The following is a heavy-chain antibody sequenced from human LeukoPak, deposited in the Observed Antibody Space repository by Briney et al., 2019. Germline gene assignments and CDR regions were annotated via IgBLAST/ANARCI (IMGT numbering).Heavy chain of an antibody. CDR1: GGSINDYY. V-gene: IGHV4-4*07. J-gene: IGHJ4*02. CDR2: IHTGGST. Sequence: SETLSLTCTVSGGSINDYYWTWIRQPSGQGLEWLGRIHTGGSTNYNPSLRRRLTMSVDMSKNQFSLKLSSVTAADTAAYYCASQRKYSTSWPFFDYWGQGTLVTVSS. D-gene: IGHD6-13*01. CDR3: ASQRKYSTSWPFFDY.